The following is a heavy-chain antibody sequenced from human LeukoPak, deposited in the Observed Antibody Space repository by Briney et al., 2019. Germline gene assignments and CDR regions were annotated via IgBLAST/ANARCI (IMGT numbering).Heavy chain of an antibody. J-gene: IGHJ6*03. CDR1: GGSFSGYY. Sequence: SETLSLTCAVYGGSFSGYYWSWIRQPPGKGLEWIGEINHSGSTNYNPSLKSRVTISVDTSKNQFSLKLSSVTAADTAVYYCARTTEGYCRGRSCYSYYYYMDVWGKGTTVTVSS. V-gene: IGHV4-34*01. D-gene: IGHD2-15*01. CDR2: INHSGST. CDR3: ARTTEGYCRGRSCYSYYYYMDV.